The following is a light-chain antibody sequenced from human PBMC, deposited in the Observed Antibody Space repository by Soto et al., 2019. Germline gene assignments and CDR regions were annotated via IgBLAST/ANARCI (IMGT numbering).Light chain of an antibody. CDR1: QSVSNW. J-gene: IGKJ2*01. CDR2: DVS. Sequence: DIQMTQSPSTLSASVGDRVSITCRASQSVSNWLAWYQQKQGKPPKLLIFDVSNLETGVPSRFSGSGSGTEFSLTIRGLQPDDFATYYCQQYDYSRTFGQGTKVEIK. V-gene: IGKV1-5*01. CDR3: QQYDYSRT.